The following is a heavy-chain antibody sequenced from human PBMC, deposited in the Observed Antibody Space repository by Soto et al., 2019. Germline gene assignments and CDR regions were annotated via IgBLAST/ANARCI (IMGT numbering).Heavy chain of an antibody. CDR3: ARSYYNSSGYYYDMDY. Sequence: PGESLKISCKGSGYNYDTYWIAWVRQMPGKGLEWMGIIFPRDSDARYRPSFQGQVTISADRSTTTAYLQWYSLKASNTAMYYCARSYYNSSGYYYDMDYWGQGTLTTVSA. D-gene: IGHD3-22*01. J-gene: IGHJ4*02. V-gene: IGHV5-51*01. CDR1: GYNYDTYW. CDR2: IFPRDSDA.